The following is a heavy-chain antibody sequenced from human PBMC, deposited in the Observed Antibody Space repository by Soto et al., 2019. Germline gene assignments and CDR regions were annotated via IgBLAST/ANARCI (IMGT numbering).Heavy chain of an antibody. V-gene: IGHV3-7*01. J-gene: IGHJ4*02. CDR1: GFTFSSYW. Sequence: PGGSLRLSCAASGFTFSSYWMSWVRQAPGKGLEWVANINQDGTDKYYVDPLKGRFTISRDNAKNSLYLQMNSLRADDTAVYYCARGAAYCTADTCYQRNYFDYWGQGTLITVSS. D-gene: IGHD2-15*01. CDR2: INQDGTDK. CDR3: ARGAAYCTADTCYQRNYFDY.